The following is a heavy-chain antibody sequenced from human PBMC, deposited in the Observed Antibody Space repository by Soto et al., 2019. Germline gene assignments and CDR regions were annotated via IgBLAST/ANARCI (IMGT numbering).Heavy chain of an antibody. J-gene: IGHJ4*02. CDR1: GYTFTNYD. Sequence: QVQLVQSGAEVKKPGASVRVSCQTSGYTFTNYDINWVRQAAGQGLEWMEWMSPNSGNTGYAQIFQGRVSMARDTSISTAYMELSSLRSEDTAVYYCVTWARSGCDTSFYWGQGTLVTVSS. V-gene: IGHV1-8*01. D-gene: IGHD6-19*01. CDR2: MSPNSGNT. CDR3: VTWARSGCDTSFY.